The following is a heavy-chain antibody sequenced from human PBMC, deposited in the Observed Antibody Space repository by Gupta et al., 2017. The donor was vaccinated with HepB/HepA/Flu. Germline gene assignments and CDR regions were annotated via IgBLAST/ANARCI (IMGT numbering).Heavy chain of an antibody. V-gene: IGHV1-69*01. CDR1: GGTFSSYA. D-gene: IGHD6-19*01. CDR3: ARDVPYSSGWSGYYYYMDV. CDR2: IIPIFGTA. J-gene: IGHJ6*03. Sequence: QVQLVQSGAEVKKPGSSVKVSCKASGGTFSSYAISWVRQAPGQGLEWMGGIIPIFGTANYAQKFQGRVTITADESTSTAYMELSSLRSEDTAVYYCARDVPYSSGWSGYYYYMDVWGKGTTVTVSS.